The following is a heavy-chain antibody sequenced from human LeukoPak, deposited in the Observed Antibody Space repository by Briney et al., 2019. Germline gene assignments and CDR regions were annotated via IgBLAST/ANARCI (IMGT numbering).Heavy chain of an antibody. D-gene: IGHD2-15*01. V-gene: IGHV3-11*04. J-gene: IGHJ4*02. CDR2: ISSSGSTI. Sequence: PGGSLRLSCAASGFTFSGYYMSWIRQAPGKGLEWVSYISSSGSTIYYADSVKGRFTISRDNAKNSLYLQMNSLRAEDTAVYYCARAVGLVVVAATIDYWGQGTLVTVSS. CDR3: ARAVGLVVVAATIDY. CDR1: GFTFSGYY.